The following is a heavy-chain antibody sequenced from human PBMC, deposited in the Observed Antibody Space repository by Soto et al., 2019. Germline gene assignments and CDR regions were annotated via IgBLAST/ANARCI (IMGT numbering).Heavy chain of an antibody. Sequence: ASVKVSCKASGGTFSSYAISWVRQAPGQGLEWMGGIIPIFGTANHAQKFQGRVTITADESTSTAYMELSSLRSEDTAVYYCARDLNYYDSSGYYHWGQGTLVTVSS. D-gene: IGHD3-22*01. CDR2: IIPIFGTA. CDR1: GGTFSSYA. CDR3: ARDLNYYDSSGYYH. V-gene: IGHV1-69*13. J-gene: IGHJ5*02.